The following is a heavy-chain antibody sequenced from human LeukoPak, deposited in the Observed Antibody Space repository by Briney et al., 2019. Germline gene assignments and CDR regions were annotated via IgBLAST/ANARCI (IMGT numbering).Heavy chain of an antibody. J-gene: IGHJ4*02. CDR3: AREDYYGSGNDY. D-gene: IGHD3-10*01. CDR2: IYYSGST. V-gene: IGHV4-39*02. Sequence: PSETLSLTCTVSGGSISNSRDYWAWIRQPPGKGLEWIANIYYSGSTYYSPSLKSRVTISVDTSKNQFSLKLSSVTAADTAVYYCAREDYYGSGNDYWGQGTLVTVSS. CDR1: GGSISNSRDY.